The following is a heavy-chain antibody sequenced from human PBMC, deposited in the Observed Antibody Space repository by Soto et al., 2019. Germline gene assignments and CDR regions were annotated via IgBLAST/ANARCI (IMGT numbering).Heavy chain of an antibody. J-gene: IGHJ1*01. CDR1: GFSLSTSGVG. Sequence: QITLKESGPTLVKPTQTLTLTYTFSGFSLSTSGVGVGWIRQPPGKALEWLALIYWDDDKRYSPSLKSRLTITKDTSKNQVVLTMTNMDPVDTATYYCAHRRDYGDYAEYFQHWGQGTLVTVSS. CDR3: AHRRDYGDYAEYFQH. V-gene: IGHV2-5*02. CDR2: IYWDDDK. D-gene: IGHD4-17*01.